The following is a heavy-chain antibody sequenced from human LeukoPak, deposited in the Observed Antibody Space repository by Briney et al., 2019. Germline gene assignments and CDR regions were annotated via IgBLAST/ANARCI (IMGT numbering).Heavy chain of an antibody. Sequence: GGSLRLSCGASGFTFSSYNMNWVRRAPGEGLEWVSSISSSSSYIYYADSVKGRFTISRDNVNNSLYLQTNSLRAEDTAVYYCARDHGTNFYDSSGYKAFDIWGQGTMVIVSP. D-gene: IGHD3-22*01. CDR1: GFTFSSYN. CDR2: ISSSSSYI. J-gene: IGHJ3*02. V-gene: IGHV3-21*06. CDR3: ARDHGTNFYDSSGYKAFDI.